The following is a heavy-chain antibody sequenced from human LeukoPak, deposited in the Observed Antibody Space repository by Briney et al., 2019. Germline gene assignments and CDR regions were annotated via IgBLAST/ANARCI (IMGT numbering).Heavy chain of an antibody. D-gene: IGHD3-9*01. CDR3: ARKGRNYDILTGYPTYYFDY. CDR2: IYHSGST. V-gene: IGHV4-4*02. CDR1: GGSISSSNW. Sequence: PSGTLSLTCAVSGGSISSSNWWSWVRPPPGKGLEWIGEIYHSGSTNYNPSLKSRVTISVDKSKNQFSLKLSSVTAADTAVYYCARKGRNYDILTGYPTYYFDYWGQGTLVTVSS. J-gene: IGHJ4*02.